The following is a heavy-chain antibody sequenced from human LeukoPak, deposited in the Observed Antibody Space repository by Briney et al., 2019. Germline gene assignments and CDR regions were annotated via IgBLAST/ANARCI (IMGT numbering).Heavy chain of an antibody. CDR3: ASSTSGYYNY. CDR2: IYYTGST. V-gene: IGHV4-39*01. Sequence: SETLSLTCTVSGGSISSSSYYWGWIRQPPGKGLEWIGSIYYTGSTYYNPSLKSRVTISVDTSKNQCSLKLSSVTAADTAVYYCASSTSGYYNYWGQGPLVIVSS. CDR1: GGSISSSSYY. J-gene: IGHJ4*02. D-gene: IGHD3-22*01.